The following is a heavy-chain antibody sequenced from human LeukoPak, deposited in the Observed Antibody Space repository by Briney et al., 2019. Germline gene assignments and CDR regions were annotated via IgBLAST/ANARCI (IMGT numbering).Heavy chain of an antibody. CDR2: IIPIFGTA. CDR3: ARDLKGSGYSYGPFDY. V-gene: IGHV1-69*06. J-gene: IGHJ4*02. D-gene: IGHD5-18*01. CDR1: GGTFSSYA. Sequence: SVKVSCKASGGTFSSYAISWVRQAPGQGLEWMGGIIPIFGTANYAQKFQGRVTITAEKSTSTAYMELSSLRSEDTAVYYCARDLKGSGYSYGPFDYWGQGTLVTVSS.